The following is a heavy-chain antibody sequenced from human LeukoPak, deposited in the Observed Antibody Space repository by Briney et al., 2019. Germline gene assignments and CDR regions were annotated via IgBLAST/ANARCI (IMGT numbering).Heavy chain of an antibody. J-gene: IGHJ4*02. CDR2: TYYKSKWYN. CDR1: GGSVSSNSAA. Sequence: SQTLSLTCAISGGSVSSNSAAWNWIRRSPSSGLEWLGRTYYKSKWYNDYAVSVKSRITINPDTSKNQFSLQLNSVTPEDTAVYYCARGAPYDYGEFDYWGQGTLVTVSS. D-gene: IGHD4/OR15-4a*01. CDR3: ARGAPYDYGEFDY. V-gene: IGHV6-1*01.